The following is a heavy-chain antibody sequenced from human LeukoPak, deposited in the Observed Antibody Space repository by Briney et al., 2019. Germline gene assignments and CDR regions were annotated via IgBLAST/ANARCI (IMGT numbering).Heavy chain of an antibody. CDR1: GYTFTSYG. D-gene: IGHD5-24*01. CDR3: ASRLMVEMSTYFDY. Sequence: SVKVSCKASGYTFTSYGISWVRQAPGQGLEWMGGISHIFGSANYAQKFQGRVTITADESTTTAYMELSSLRSEDTAMYYCASRLMVEMSTYFDYWGQGTLVTVSS. V-gene: IGHV1-69*13. CDR2: ISHIFGSA. J-gene: IGHJ4*02.